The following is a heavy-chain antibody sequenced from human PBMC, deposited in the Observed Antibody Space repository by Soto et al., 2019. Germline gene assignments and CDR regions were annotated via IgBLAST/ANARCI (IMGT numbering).Heavy chain of an antibody. D-gene: IGHD5-12*01. CDR3: ATELRPHRELYSGYDLNPPLDY. J-gene: IGHJ4*02. V-gene: IGHV1-24*01. Sequence: GASVKVSCKVSGYTLTELSMHWVRQAPGKGLEWMGGFDPEDGETIYAQKFQGRVTMTEDTSTDTAYMELSSLRSEDTAVYYCATELRPHRELYSGYDLNPPLDYWGQGTLVTVSS. CDR2: FDPEDGET. CDR1: GYTLTELS.